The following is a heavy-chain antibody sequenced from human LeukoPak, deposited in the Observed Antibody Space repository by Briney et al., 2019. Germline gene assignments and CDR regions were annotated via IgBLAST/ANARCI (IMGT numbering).Heavy chain of an antibody. CDR2: IKQDGSEK. Sequence: PGGSLRLSCAASGFTLSSYWMSWVRQAPGKGLEWVANIKQDGSEKYYVDSVKGRFTISRDNAKNSLYLQMNSLRAEDTAVYYCARDQYYYGSGSPVFDYWGQGTLVTVSS. J-gene: IGHJ4*02. CDR3: ARDQYYYGSGSPVFDY. CDR1: GFTLSSYW. V-gene: IGHV3-7*04. D-gene: IGHD3-10*01.